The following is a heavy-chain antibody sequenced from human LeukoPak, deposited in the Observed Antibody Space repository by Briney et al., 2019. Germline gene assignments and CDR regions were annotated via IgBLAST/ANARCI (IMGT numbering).Heavy chain of an antibody. CDR1: GGSISTRGYF. D-gene: IGHD6-19*01. CDR3: ARVGIAVAVLDY. V-gene: IGHV3-7*01. J-gene: IGHJ4*02. CDR2: IKQDGSEK. Sequence: PSETLSLTCTVSGGSISTRGYFWGWIRQAPGKGLEWVANIKQDGSEKYYVDSVKGRFTISRDNAKNSLYLQMNSLRAEDTAVYYCARVGIAVAVLDYWGQGTLVTVSS.